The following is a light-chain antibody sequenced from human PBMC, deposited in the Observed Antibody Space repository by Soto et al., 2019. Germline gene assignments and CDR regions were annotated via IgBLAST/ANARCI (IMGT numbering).Light chain of an antibody. CDR2: INRDGSH. CDR3: QTWGTGIRV. CDR1: SGHSSYA. V-gene: IGLV4-69*01. J-gene: IGLJ2*01. Sequence: QLVLTQSPSASASLGASVKLTCTLSSGHSSYAIAWHQQQPEKGHRYLMKINRDGSHSTGDGIPDRVSGSSSGAERYLTISSLQSEDEADYYCQTWGTGIRVFGGGTKLTVL.